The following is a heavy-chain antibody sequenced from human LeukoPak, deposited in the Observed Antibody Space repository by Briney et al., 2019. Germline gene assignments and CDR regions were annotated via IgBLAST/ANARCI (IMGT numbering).Heavy chain of an antibody. CDR1: GYTFTGYY. Sequence: ASVKVSCKASGYTFTGYYMHWVRQAPGQGLEWMGWINPNSGGTNYAQKFQGRITMTRDTSISTAYMELSRLRSDDTAVYYCARDGYGGNSAHSDWGQGTLVTVSS. CDR2: INPNSGGT. CDR3: ARDGYGGNSAHSD. D-gene: IGHD4-23*01. V-gene: IGHV1-2*02. J-gene: IGHJ4*02.